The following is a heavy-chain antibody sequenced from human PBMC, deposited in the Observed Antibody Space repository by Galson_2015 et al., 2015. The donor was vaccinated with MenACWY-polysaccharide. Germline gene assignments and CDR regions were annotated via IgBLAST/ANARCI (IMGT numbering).Heavy chain of an antibody. CDR2: IHATGST. CDR3: ARRSLDNWYFDL. CDR1: HDSVSSSY. Sequence: SETLSLTCTVSHDSVSSSYWSWIRQSADKGLEYLGRIHATGSTAYNPSFRSRVAMSVDLPRNQLSLRLVSVTPSDTAIYYRARRSLDNWYFDLWGRGTLVIVSS. J-gene: IGHJ2*01. D-gene: IGHD1-1*01. V-gene: IGHV4-4*07.